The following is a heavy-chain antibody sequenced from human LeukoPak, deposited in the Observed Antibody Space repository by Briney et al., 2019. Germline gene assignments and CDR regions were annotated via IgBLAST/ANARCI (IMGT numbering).Heavy chain of an antibody. D-gene: IGHD1-26*01. Sequence: QPGGSLRLSCAASEFTFSTYGMHWVRQAPGKGLEWVAFIRYDGSNKYYADSVKGRFTISRDNSKNTLYLQMNSLRAEDTAVFYCAKDRSGSYSQGLDYWGQGTLVTVSS. CDR2: IRYDGSNK. CDR1: EFTFSTYG. CDR3: AKDRSGSYSQGLDY. J-gene: IGHJ4*02. V-gene: IGHV3-30*02.